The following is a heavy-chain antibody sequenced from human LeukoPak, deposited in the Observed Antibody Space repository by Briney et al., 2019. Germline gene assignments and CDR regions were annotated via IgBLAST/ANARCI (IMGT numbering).Heavy chain of an antibody. CDR1: GYTFSRYA. J-gene: IGHJ4*02. V-gene: IGHV3-74*01. D-gene: IGHD2-21*01. Sequence: GGSLRLSCAAAGYTFSRYAIHWLRQAPGSGLVWVAHVDPDGSGTSYVDSVKGRFTISRDNAKSTLSLQMNSLRAEDTAVYYCCVMGMGIPYWGQGTLVTVSS. CDR2: VDPDGSGT. CDR3: CVMGMGIPY.